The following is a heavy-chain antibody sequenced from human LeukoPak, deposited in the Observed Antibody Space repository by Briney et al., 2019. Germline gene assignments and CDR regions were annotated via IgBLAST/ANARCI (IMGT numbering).Heavy chain of an antibody. D-gene: IGHD1-26*01. CDR1: AFTFSDYS. CDR2: ISGRSSTI. V-gene: IGHV3-48*01. CDR3: ARDRIKSGSYYFDY. J-gene: IGHJ4*02. Sequence: GGSLRLSCAASAFTFSDYSMNWVRQAPGKGLGWVSYISGRSSTIYYADSVKGRFTISRDNAKNSMYLQMNSLRAEDTAVYYCARDRIKSGSYYFDYWGQGTPVTVSS.